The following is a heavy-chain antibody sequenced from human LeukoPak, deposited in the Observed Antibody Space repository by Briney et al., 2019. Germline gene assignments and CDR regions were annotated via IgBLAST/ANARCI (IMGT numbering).Heavy chain of an antibody. CDR2: IYYSGST. J-gene: IGHJ2*01. D-gene: IGHD3-16*01. CDR3: ARARGGGRNWYFDF. V-gene: IGHV4-59*01. CDR1: GGSISSYY. Sequence: SETLSLTCTVSGGSISSYYWSWIRQPPGKGLEGIGYIYYSGSTNYNPSLKSRVTISVDTYKNQFSLKLSSVTAADTAVYYCARARGGGRNWYFDFWGRGTLVTVSS.